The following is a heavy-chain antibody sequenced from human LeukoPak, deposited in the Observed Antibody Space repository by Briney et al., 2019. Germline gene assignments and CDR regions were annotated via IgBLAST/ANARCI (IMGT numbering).Heavy chain of an antibody. V-gene: IGHV3-66*01. CDR2: IYNGDMT. CDR3: ARTYDFGRGPPGDAFDN. CDR1: GLTVSSNY. D-gene: IGHD3-3*01. Sequence: GGSLRLSCAASGLTVSSNYMSWVRQAPGKGLEWLSVIYNGDMTYYADSVKGRFTISRDNSKNTSYLQMNNLRAEDTAVYYCARTYDFGRGPPGDAFDNWGPGTLVTVSS. J-gene: IGHJ3*02.